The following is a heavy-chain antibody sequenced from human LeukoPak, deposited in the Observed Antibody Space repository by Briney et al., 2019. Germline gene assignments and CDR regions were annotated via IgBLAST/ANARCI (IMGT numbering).Heavy chain of an antibody. CDR3: ARVDNWNDVSYYFDY. V-gene: IGHV3-53*01. Sequence: PGGSLRLSCAASGFTVSSNYMSWVRQAPGKGLEWVSVIYSGGSTYYADSVKGRFTISRDNSKNTLYLQMNSLRAEDTVVYYCARVDNWNDVSYYFDYWGQGTLVTVSS. D-gene: IGHD1-20*01. CDR1: GFTVSSNY. J-gene: IGHJ4*02. CDR2: IYSGGST.